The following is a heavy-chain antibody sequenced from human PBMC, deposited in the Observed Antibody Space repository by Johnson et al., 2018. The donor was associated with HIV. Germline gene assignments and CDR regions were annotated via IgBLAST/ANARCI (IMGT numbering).Heavy chain of an antibody. CDR3: AKDSMGFNWNQFEAFDI. V-gene: IGHV3-33*06. Sequence: QVQLVESGGGVVQPGRSLRLSCAASGFTFSSYAMHWVRQAPGKGLEWVAVIWYDGSNKYYADSVKGRFTISRDNSKNTLYLQMNSLRAEDTAVYYCAKDSMGFNWNQFEAFDIWGQGTMVTVSS. D-gene: IGHD1-20*01. J-gene: IGHJ3*02. CDR1: GFTFSSYA. CDR2: IWYDGSNK.